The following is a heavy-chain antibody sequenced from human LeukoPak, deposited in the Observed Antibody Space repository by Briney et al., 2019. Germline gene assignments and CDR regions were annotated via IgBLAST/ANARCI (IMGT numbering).Heavy chain of an antibody. D-gene: IGHD6-13*01. J-gene: IGHJ4*02. Sequence: PGGSLRLSCTASGFTFNRDWTAWVRQAPGKGLEWVANIKEDGSEKNYVDSVKGRFTISRDNAENSVYLQMNDLRAEDTAVYYCARDIVAAGLFFDYWGQGTLVTVSS. CDR3: ARDIVAAGLFFDY. CDR1: GFTFNRDW. V-gene: IGHV3-7*03. CDR2: IKEDGSEK.